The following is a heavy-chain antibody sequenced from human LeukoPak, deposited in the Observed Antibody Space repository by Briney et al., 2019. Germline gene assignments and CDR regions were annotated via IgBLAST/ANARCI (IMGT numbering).Heavy chain of an antibody. Sequence: PGGSLRLSCAASGFTFSSYAMSWVRQAPGKGLEWVSGISGSGGSTYYADSVKGRFTISRDNSKNTLYLQMNSLRAEDTAVYYCAKMIFSSSSVSSDYWGQGTLVTVSS. CDR3: AKMIFSSSSVSSDY. CDR2: ISGSGGST. D-gene: IGHD6-6*01. CDR1: GFTFSSYA. V-gene: IGHV3-23*01. J-gene: IGHJ4*02.